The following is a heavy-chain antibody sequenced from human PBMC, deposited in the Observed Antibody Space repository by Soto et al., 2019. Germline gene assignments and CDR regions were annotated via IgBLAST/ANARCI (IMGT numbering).Heavy chain of an antibody. CDR3: ARRIVATETFDY. D-gene: IGHD5-12*01. J-gene: IGHJ4*02. Sequence: PETLSPSSTVSGGSITYINNHYCSRFRLPQGKGLEWIGYISDIAYTSYNPSLKGRVSISVDTSKNQFSLTLTSVTAADTAVYYCARRIVATETFDYWGQGTLVTVS. CDR1: GGSITYINNHY. CDR2: ISDIAYT. V-gene: IGHV4-61*05.